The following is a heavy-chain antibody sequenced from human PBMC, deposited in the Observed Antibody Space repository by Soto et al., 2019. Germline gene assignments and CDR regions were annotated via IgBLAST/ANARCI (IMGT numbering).Heavy chain of an antibody. CDR2: ISATGDNT. Sequence: EVQLLESGGGLVQPGGSLRLSCTTSGFVFGSYPMAWVRQAPGKGLEWVSSISATGDNTYYADSMKGRCTISRDNSKQTVFLQMNGLGAEDTGSYYCAKRSGSWYFFDHWGQGTLVAVSS. CDR3: AKRSGSWYFFDH. D-gene: IGHD6-13*01. CDR1: GFVFGSYP. V-gene: IGHV3-23*01. J-gene: IGHJ4*02.